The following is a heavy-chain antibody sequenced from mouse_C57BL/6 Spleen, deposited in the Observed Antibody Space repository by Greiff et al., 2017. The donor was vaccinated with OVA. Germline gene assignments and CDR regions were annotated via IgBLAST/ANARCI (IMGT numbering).Heavy chain of an antibody. CDR1: GYTFTSYW. Sequence: VQLQQPGAELVKPGASVKLSCKASGYTFTSYWMPWVKQRPGQGLEWIGMIHPNSGSTNYNEKFKSKATLTVDKSSSTAYMQLSSLTSEDSAVYYCARGEGGQLRLRNYWGQGTTLTVSS. V-gene: IGHV1-64*01. J-gene: IGHJ2*01. CDR3: ARGEGGQLRLRNY. CDR2: IHPNSGST. D-gene: IGHD3-2*02.